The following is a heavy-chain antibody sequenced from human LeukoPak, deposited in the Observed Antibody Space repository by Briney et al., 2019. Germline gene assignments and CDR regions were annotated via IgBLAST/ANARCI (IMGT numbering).Heavy chain of an antibody. Sequence: ASVKVSCKASGYTFTGYYMHWVRQAPGQGLEWMGWINPTSGGTNYAQKFQDRVTMTRDTSINTAYMELSRLTSDDTAVYYCARLVGLSTTASYWGQGTLVTVSS. CDR1: GYTFTGYY. J-gene: IGHJ4*02. CDR3: ARLVGLSTTASY. CDR2: INPTSGGT. D-gene: IGHD5/OR15-5a*01. V-gene: IGHV1-2*02.